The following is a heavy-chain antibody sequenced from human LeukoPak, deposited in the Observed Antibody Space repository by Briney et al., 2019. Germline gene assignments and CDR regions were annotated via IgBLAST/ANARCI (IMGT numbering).Heavy chain of an antibody. J-gene: IGHJ4*02. CDR3: AKELFRRDGYNLGY. V-gene: IGHV7-4-1*02. CDR1: GYTFTSYA. CDR2: VNTNTGNP. D-gene: IGHD5-24*01. Sequence: GASVKVSCKASGYTFTSYAMNWVRQAPGQGLEWMGWVNTNTGNPTYAQGFTGRFVFSLDTSVSTAYLQISSLKAEDTAVYYCAKELFRRDGYNLGYWGQGTLVTVSS.